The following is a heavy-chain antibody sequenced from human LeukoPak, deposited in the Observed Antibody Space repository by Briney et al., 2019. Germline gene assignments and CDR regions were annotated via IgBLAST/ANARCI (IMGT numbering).Heavy chain of an antibody. CDR3: ARDNYAGANWFDP. CDR1: GGTFSSYA. V-gene: IGHV1-69*05. D-gene: IGHD1-7*01. Sequence: SVKVSCKASGGTFSSYAISWVRQAPGQGLEWMGGIIPIFGTANYAQKFQGRVTITTDESTSTAYLELSSLRSEDTAVYYCARDNYAGANWFDPWGQGTLVTVSS. CDR2: IIPIFGTA. J-gene: IGHJ5*02.